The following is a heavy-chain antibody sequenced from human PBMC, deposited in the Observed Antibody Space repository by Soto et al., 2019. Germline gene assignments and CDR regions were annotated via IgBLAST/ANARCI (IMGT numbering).Heavy chain of an antibody. Sequence: QVQLVESGGGVVQPGKSLRLSCAASGFTFRTYGMHWVRQAPGKGLEWVAVISNDGSEKYFADSVKGRFAISRDNSKNTLFLQMNSLRDDDTAVYYCAKYVYDTGWELPFDRWGQGTLVTVSS. J-gene: IGHJ5*02. CDR2: ISNDGSEK. D-gene: IGHD6-19*01. CDR1: GFTFRTYG. CDR3: AKYVYDTGWELPFDR. V-gene: IGHV3-30*18.